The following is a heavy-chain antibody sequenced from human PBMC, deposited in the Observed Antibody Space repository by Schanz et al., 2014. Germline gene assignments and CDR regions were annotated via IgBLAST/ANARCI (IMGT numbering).Heavy chain of an antibody. CDR3: ARGIITMVRGGDVGAFDM. V-gene: IGHV3-33*01. Sequence: QVQLVESGGGVVQPGRSLRLSCAASGFTFRSYGMHWVRQAPGKGLEWVALISYDGSSKNHADSVQGRFTISRDNSKNALYLQMDSLRAEDTAVYYCARGIITMVRGGDVGAFDMWGHGTMVTVSS. CDR2: ISYDGSSK. CDR1: GFTFRSYG. J-gene: IGHJ3*02. D-gene: IGHD3-10*01.